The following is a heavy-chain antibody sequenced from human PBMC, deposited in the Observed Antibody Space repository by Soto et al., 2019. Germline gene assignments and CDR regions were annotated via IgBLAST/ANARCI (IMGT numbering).Heavy chain of an antibody. CDR1: GFLSSNYA. Sequence: PGGSLRLSCAASGFLSSNYAMGWVRQAPGTGLEWVSGISDSGVNTYYTDSVKGRFTISRDNSKNALYLEMKSLRAGDTAVYYCIKEARGHSYARLWGRGTTLTVYS. CDR3: IKEARGHSYARL. V-gene: IGHV3-23*01. D-gene: IGHD3-16*01. CDR2: ISDSGVNT. J-gene: IGHJ4*02.